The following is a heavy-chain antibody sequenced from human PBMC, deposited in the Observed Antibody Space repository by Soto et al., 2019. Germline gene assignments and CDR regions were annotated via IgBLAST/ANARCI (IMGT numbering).Heavy chain of an antibody. Sequence: EVQLVESGGGFVQPGGSLRLSCAASGFTFSGYDMHWVRQPAGKGLEWVSAIDTNGGTYYPDSVKGRFTISRENAKNSLYLQMNSLGVEDTAVYYCAREGQLPYSCDHFDMWGQGTMVTVSS. CDR2: IDTNGGT. J-gene: IGHJ3*02. D-gene: IGHD1-1*01. V-gene: IGHV3-13*01. CDR3: AREGQLPYSCDHFDM. CDR1: GFTFSGYD.